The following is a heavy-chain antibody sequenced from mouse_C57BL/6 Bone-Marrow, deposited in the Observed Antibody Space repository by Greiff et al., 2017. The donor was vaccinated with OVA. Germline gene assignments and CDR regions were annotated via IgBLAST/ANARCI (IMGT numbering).Heavy chain of an antibody. CDR3: GRDFAYDYESYWYVDV. J-gene: IGHJ1*03. Sequence: EVHLVESGGGLVQPKGSLKLSCAASGFTFNTYAMHWVRQAPGKGLEWVARIRSKSSNYATYYADSVKDRFTISRDDSQSMLYLQMNNLKTEDTAMYYGGRDFAYDYESYWYVDVWGTGTTVTVSS. D-gene: IGHD2-4*01. CDR2: IRSKSSNYAT. V-gene: IGHV10-3*01. CDR1: GFTFNTYA.